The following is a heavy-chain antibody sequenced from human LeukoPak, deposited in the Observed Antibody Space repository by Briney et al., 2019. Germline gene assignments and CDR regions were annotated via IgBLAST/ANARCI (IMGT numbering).Heavy chain of an antibody. Sequence: PSETLSLTCTVSGGSISSGTYYWSWIRQPAWKGLEWIGRISTSGSTNYNPSLKSRVTISVDASKNQFSLKQSSVTAADTAVYYCARGAYGSGTYYHDAFDIWGQGTMVTVSP. CDR2: ISTSGST. D-gene: IGHD3-10*01. J-gene: IGHJ3*02. CDR1: GGSISSGTYY. V-gene: IGHV4-61*02. CDR3: ARGAYGSGTYYHDAFDI.